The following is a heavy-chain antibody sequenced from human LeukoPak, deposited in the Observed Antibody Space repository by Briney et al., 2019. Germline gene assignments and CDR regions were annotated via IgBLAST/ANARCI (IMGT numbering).Heavy chain of an antibody. D-gene: IGHD5-18*01. CDR1: GGSISSYY. Sequence: SETLSLTCTVSGGSISSYYWRWIRQPPGKGLEWIGYIYYSGSTNYNPSLKSRVTISVDTSKNQFSLKLSSVTAADTAVYYCASSEYSYGLDTFDYWGQGTLVTVSS. J-gene: IGHJ4*02. CDR3: ASSEYSYGLDTFDY. V-gene: IGHV4-59*08. CDR2: IYYSGST.